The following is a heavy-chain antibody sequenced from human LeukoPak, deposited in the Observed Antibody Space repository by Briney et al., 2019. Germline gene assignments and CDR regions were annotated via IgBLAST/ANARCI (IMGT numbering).Heavy chain of an antibody. CDR2: MNPNSGNT. CDR3: ARDQGQQLVLDQNWFDP. J-gene: IGHJ5*02. D-gene: IGHD6-13*01. CDR1: GYTFTSYD. Sequence: ASVKVSCKASGYTFTSYDINWVRQATGQGLEWMGWMNPNSGNTGYAQKFQGRVTMTRNTSISTAYMELSSLRSEDTAVYYCARDQGQQLVLDQNWFDPWGQGTLVTVSS. V-gene: IGHV1-8*01.